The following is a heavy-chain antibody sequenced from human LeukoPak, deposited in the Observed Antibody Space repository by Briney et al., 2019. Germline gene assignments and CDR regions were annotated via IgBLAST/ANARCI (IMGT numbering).Heavy chain of an antibody. CDR3: AVNGRDRYYDYMDV. CDR1: GGTFSSYA. Sequence: SVKVSCKASGGTFSSYAISWVRQAPGQGLEWMGRIIPIFGTANYAQKFQGRVTITTDESTSTAYMELSSLRSEDTAVYYCAVNGRDRYYDYMDVWGKGTTVTVSS. J-gene: IGHJ6*03. V-gene: IGHV1-69*05. CDR2: IIPIFGTA.